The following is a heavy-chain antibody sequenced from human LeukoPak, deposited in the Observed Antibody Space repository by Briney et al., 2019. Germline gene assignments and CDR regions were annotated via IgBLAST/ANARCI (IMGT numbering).Heavy chain of an antibody. CDR3: ARGRMVRGVGNRFDP. CDR1: GYTFTCYD. CDR2: MNPNSGNT. D-gene: IGHD3-10*01. Sequence: GASVKVSCKASGYTFTCYDINWVRQATGQGLEWMGCMNPNSGNTGYAQKFQGRVTMTRNTSISTAYMELSSLRSEDTAVYYCARGRMVRGVGNRFDPWGQGTLVTVSS. J-gene: IGHJ5*02. V-gene: IGHV1-8*01.